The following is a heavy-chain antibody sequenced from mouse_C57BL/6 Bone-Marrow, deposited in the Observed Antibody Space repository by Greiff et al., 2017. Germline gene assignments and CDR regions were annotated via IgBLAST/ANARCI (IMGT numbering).Heavy chain of an antibody. CDR2: IDPSDSYT. V-gene: IGHV1-50*01. D-gene: IGHD2-4*01. Sequence: QVQLQQPGAELVKPGASVKLSCKASGYTFTSYRMQWVKQRPGQGLEWIGEIDPSDSYTNYNQKFKGKATLTVDTSSSTAYMQLSSLTSEDSAVYDFARRSSTMISAWFAYWGQGTLVTVSA. CDR3: ARRSSTMISAWFAY. CDR1: GYTFTSYR. J-gene: IGHJ3*01.